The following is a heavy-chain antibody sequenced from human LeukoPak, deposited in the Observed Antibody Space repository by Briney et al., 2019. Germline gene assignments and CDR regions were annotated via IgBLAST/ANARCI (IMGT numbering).Heavy chain of an antibody. J-gene: IGHJ6*03. V-gene: IGHV3-7*01. Sequence: PGGSLRLSCVASGFTFSSYWMSWVRQAPGKGLEWVANTKVDGSEKYYVDSVKGRFTISRDNAKNSLYLEMNSLRAEDTAVYYCARDSIAARRKEAQYYYYYYMDVWGKGTTVTVSS. CDR3: ARDSIAARRKEAQYYYYYYMDV. CDR2: TKVDGSEK. CDR1: GFTFSSYW. D-gene: IGHD6-6*01.